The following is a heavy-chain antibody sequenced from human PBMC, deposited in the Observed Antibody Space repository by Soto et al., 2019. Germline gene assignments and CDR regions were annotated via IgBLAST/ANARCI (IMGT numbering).Heavy chain of an antibody. CDR3: AKDPSYCSSTSCFLFYFDY. J-gene: IGHJ4*02. D-gene: IGHD2-2*01. CDR1: GFTFSSYS. Sequence: GGSLRLSCAASGFTFSSYSMSWVRRAPGKGLEWVSVISGSGGSTYYADSVKGRFTISRDNSKNTLYLQMNSLRAEDTAVYYCAKDPSYCSSTSCFLFYFDYWGQGTLVTVSS. V-gene: IGHV3-23*01. CDR2: ISGSGGST.